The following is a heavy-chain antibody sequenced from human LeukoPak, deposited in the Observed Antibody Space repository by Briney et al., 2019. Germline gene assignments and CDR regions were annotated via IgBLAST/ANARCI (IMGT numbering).Heavy chain of an antibody. Sequence: SETLSLTCAVSGASVSGSNYYWGWIRQPPGKGLEWIGSIYYSGSAHYNPSLKSRVTISVDTSKNQFSLKLSSVTAADTALYYCARGSVVTAVINAFDIWGQGTMVTVSS. CDR2: IYYSGSA. D-gene: IGHD2-21*02. CDR3: ARGSVVTAVINAFDI. J-gene: IGHJ3*02. V-gene: IGHV4-39*07. CDR1: GASVSGSNYY.